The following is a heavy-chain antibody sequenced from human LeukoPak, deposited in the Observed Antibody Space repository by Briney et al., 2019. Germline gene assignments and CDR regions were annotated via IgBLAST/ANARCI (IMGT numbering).Heavy chain of an antibody. V-gene: IGHV4-38-2*02. J-gene: IGHJ4*02. CDR2: IDGSGSS. D-gene: IGHD3-9*01. CDR3: ARDRYDILTGSDY. Sequence: TSETLSLTCTVSGYSISSGYLWGWIRQPPGKGLEWIGSIDGSGSSYYNPSLKSRVTISVDTSRNQFSLKMTSVTAADTAVYYCARDRYDILTGSDYWGQGTLVTVSS. CDR1: GYSISSGYL.